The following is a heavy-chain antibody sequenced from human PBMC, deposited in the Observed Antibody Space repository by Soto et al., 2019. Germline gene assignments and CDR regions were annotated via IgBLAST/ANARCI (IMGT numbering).Heavy chain of an antibody. CDR1: GGSISSYY. V-gene: IGHV4-59*01. CDR2: IYYSGST. CDR3: ARAAIMITFGGVSAFDI. J-gene: IGHJ3*02. D-gene: IGHD3-16*01. Sequence: SETLSLTCTVSGGSISSYYWSWIRQPPGMGLEWIGYIYYSGSTNYNPSLKSRVTISVDTSKNQFSLKLSSVTAADTAVYYCARAAIMITFGGVSAFDIWGQGTMVTVS.